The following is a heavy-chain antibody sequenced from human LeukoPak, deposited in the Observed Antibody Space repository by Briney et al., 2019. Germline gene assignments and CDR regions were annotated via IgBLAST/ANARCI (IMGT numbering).Heavy chain of an antibody. Sequence: PGGSLRLSCAASGFIFSNYAIHWVRQAPGKGLEWVAVVSFDGSNKYYADSVKGRFTISRDNSKNTLNLQMNSLRAEDTAVYYCAGSRITGTRDYFPESRLDPWGQGTLVTVSS. CDR2: VSFDGSNK. J-gene: IGHJ5*02. D-gene: IGHD1-7*01. CDR1: GFIFSNYA. CDR3: AGSRITGTRDYFPESRLDP. V-gene: IGHV3-30-3*01.